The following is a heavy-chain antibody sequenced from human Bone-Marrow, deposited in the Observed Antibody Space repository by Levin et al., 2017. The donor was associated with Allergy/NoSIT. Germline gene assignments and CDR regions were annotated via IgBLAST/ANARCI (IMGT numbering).Heavy chain of an antibody. CDR2: ISAYNGNT. CDR1: GYTFTSYG. D-gene: IGHD3-16*02. Sequence: ASVKVSCKASGYTFTSYGISWVRQAPGQGLEWMGWISAYNGNTNYAQKLQGRVTMTTDTSTSTAYMELRSLRSDDTAVYYCARDRVYDYIWGSYRPNLDYWGQGTLVTVSS. CDR3: ARDRVYDYIWGSYRPNLDY. J-gene: IGHJ4*02. V-gene: IGHV1-18*01.